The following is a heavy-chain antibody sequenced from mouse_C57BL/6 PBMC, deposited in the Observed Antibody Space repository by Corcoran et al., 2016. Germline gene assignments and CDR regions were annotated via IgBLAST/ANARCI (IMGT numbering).Heavy chain of an antibody. D-gene: IGHD1-1*01. CDR2: ISYDGSN. CDR3: ARKHYYYGSSPYFDY. J-gene: IGHJ2*01. Sequence: DVQLLESGPGLVKPSQSLSLTCSVTGYSITSGYYWNWIRQFPGNKLEWMGYISYDGSNNYNPSLKNRISITRDTSKNQFFLKLNSVTTEDTATYYCARKHYYYGSSPYFDYWGQGTTLTVSS. CDR1: GYSITSGYY. V-gene: IGHV3-6*01.